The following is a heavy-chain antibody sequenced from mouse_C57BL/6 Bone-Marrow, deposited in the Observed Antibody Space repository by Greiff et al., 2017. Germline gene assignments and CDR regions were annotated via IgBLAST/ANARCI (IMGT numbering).Heavy chain of an antibody. CDR2: IDPSDSYT. D-gene: IGHD2-4*01. J-gene: IGHJ3*01. CDR3: AAYDYDAY. CDR1: GYTFTSYW. Sequence: VQLQQSGAELVMPGASVKLSCKASGYTFTSYWMHWVKQRPGQGLEWIGEIDPSDSYTNYNQKFKGKSTLTVDKSSRTAYMQRSSLTSDDSAVYYCAAYDYDAYWGQGTLVTVSA. V-gene: IGHV1-69*01.